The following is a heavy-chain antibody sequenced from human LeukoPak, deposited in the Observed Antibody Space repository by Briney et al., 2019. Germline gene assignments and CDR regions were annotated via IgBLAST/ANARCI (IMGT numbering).Heavy chain of an antibody. D-gene: IGHD4-17*01. CDR2: ISGSSSSI. CDR1: GFTFSDYY. J-gene: IGHJ4*02. V-gene: IGHV3-11*01. Sequence: PGGSLRLSCAASGFTFSDYYMTWFRQAPGKGRGGVSYISGSSSSIDYADSVKGRFTISRDNAKNSLYLQMNSLRAEDTAVYYCARDSRVYGDYGEVFDYWGQGTLVTVSS. CDR3: ARDSRVYGDYGEVFDY.